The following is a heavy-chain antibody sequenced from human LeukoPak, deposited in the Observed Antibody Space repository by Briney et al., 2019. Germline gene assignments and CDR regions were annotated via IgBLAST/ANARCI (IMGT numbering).Heavy chain of an antibody. J-gene: IGHJ4*02. CDR2: INHSGST. D-gene: IGHD1-1*01. CDR1: GGSFSGYY. CDR3: ARGVRRFDY. V-gene: IGHV4-34*01. Sequence: SETLSLTCAVYGGSFSGYYWSWIRQPPGKGLEWIGEINHSGSTNYNPSLKSRVTISVDTSKNQFSLKLSSVTAADTAVYYCARGVRRFDYWGQGTLVTVSS.